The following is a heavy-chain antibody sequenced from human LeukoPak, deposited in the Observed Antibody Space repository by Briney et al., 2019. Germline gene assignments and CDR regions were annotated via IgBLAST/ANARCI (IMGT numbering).Heavy chain of an antibody. Sequence: PGRSLRLSCAASGFTFSSYAMHWVRQAPGEGLEWVAAISNDGSNACYTDSVRGRFTISTDNSMNTVYLQMISLRAEDTAVYYCVKDKYSNGWYYFDYWGQGTLVTVSS. CDR3: VKDKYSNGWYYFDY. CDR2: ISNDGSNA. J-gene: IGHJ4*02. V-gene: IGHV3-30-3*01. CDR1: GFTFSSYA. D-gene: IGHD6-19*01.